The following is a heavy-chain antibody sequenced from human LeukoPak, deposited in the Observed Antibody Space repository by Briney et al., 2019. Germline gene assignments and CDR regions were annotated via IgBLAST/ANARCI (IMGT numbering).Heavy chain of an antibody. CDR3: ARALYSSSWSLNWFDP. J-gene: IGHJ5*02. CDR1: GYTFTDYY. D-gene: IGHD6-13*01. CDR2: INPSGGST. Sequence: GASVKVSCKASGYTFTDYYIHWVRQAPGQGLEWMGIINPSGGSTSYAQKFQGRVTMTRDMSTSTVYMELSSLRSEDTAVYYCARALYSSSWSLNWFDPWGQGTLVTVSS. V-gene: IGHV1-46*01.